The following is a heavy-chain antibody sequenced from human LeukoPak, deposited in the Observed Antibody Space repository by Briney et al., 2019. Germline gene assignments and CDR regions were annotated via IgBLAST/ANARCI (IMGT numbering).Heavy chain of an antibody. D-gene: IGHD3-16*01. Sequence: GESLKISFKGSGSRFTSYWIAWVRQMPGKGLEWMGIIYPDDSDTRYSPSFQGQVTISADKSINTAYLQWSSLKASDTAMYCCARWGFLDHWGQGTLVTVSS. CDR3: ARWGFLDH. V-gene: IGHV5-51*01. CDR1: GSRFTSYW. J-gene: IGHJ4*02. CDR2: IYPDDSDT.